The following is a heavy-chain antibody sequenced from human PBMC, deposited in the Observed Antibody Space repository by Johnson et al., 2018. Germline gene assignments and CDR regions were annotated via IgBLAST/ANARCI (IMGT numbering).Heavy chain of an antibody. CDR1: GFTFSSYG. J-gene: IGHJ3*02. CDR3: AKVEYSGSYLHAFEI. CDR2: ISYEGSNK. V-gene: IGHV3-30*18. D-gene: IGHD1-26*01. Sequence: VQLLETGGGVVQPGRSLRLSCAASGFTFSSYGMHWVRQAPGKGLEWVAVISYEGSNKYYADSVKGRFPISRDNSKNTLYLQMNILRAEDTAVYYCAKVEYSGSYLHAFEIWGQGTMVTVSS.